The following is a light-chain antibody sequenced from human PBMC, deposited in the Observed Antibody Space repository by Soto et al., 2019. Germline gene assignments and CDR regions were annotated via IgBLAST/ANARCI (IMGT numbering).Light chain of an antibody. J-gene: IGKJ1*01. Sequence: EMVMTQSPATLSVSPGERATLSCRASQSVRSSLAWYQQKPGQPPRLLIYGASTRATGVPARFSGSWSGTEFPLTISRLQSGDFAVYYCQQYDNWWTFGQGTKVEIK. CDR1: QSVRSS. CDR3: QQYDNWWT. V-gene: IGKV3-15*01. CDR2: GAS.